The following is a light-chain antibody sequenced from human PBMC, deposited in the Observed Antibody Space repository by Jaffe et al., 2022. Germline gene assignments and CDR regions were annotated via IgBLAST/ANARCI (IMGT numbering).Light chain of an antibody. Sequence: QSVLTQPPSASGTPGQRVTISCSGSSSNIGINYVYWYQQLPGTAPKLLIYRNNQRPSGVPDRFSGSKSGTSASLAISGLRSEDEADYYCAAWDDSLSIYVFGTGTKVTVL. J-gene: IGLJ1*01. CDR2: RNN. CDR1: SSNIGINY. V-gene: IGLV1-47*01. CDR3: AAWDDSLSIYV.